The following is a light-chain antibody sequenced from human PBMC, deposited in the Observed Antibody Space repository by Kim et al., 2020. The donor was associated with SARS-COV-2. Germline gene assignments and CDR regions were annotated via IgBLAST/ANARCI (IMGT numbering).Light chain of an antibody. CDR1: QSVDSNY. V-gene: IGKV3D-20*01. CDR3: QQCGSSPWT. J-gene: IGKJ1*01. Sequence: SPAERATLPCWASQSVDSNYLAWYQQKPGLAPRLLIYDASIRSTGVPARFSGSTFGTDFTLTISRLEPEDFAVYYCQQCGSSPWTFGQGTKVDIK. CDR2: DAS.